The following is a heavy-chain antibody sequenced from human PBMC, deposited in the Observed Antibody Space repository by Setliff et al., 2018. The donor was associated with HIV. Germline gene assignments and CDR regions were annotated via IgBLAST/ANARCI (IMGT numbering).Heavy chain of an antibody. D-gene: IGHD3-3*01. CDR1: GFTFSNFA. V-gene: IGHV3-30*04. Sequence: GGSLRLSRAASGFTFSNFAMHWVRQVPGKGLEWVAIISYDGRHENYGVSVKGRFIISRDDSKNTVYLQMNNLTLEDTALYYCARNHFNYNFWSGYWDYWGQGSLVTVSS. CDR2: ISYDGRHE. CDR3: ARNHFNYNFWSGYWDY. J-gene: IGHJ4*02.